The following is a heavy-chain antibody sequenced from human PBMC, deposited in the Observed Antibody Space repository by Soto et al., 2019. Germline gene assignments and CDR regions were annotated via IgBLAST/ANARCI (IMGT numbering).Heavy chain of an antibody. D-gene: IGHD3-10*01. V-gene: IGHV3-15*07. Sequence: EVELVESGGGLVKPGGSLTLSCAASGFSFENAWMNWVRQAPGKGLEWVGRIKNKNDGGTTDYAAFVKGRFTISRDASENTLYLHMNGLKTKNTGVYFSTDLWFAELYNYWGQGSLVTVAS. CDR1: GFSFENAW. CDR3: TDLWFAELYNY. J-gene: IGHJ4*01. CDR2: IKNKNDGGTT.